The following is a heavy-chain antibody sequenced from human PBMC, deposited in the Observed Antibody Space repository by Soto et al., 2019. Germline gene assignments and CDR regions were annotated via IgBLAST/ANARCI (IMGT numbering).Heavy chain of an antibody. CDR3: ATARWNCYNPQSRFDP. V-gene: IGHV1-24*01. D-gene: IGHD2-21*01. J-gene: IGHJ5*02. CDR2: FDPEDGET. Sequence: QVQLVQSGAEVKKPGASVKVSGKVSGYTLTELSMHWVRQAPGKGLEWMGGFDPEDGETIYAQKFQGRVTMTEDTSTDTAYMEQSRLRSEDTAVYYCATARWNCYNPQSRFDPWGQGTLVTVSS. CDR1: GYTLTELS.